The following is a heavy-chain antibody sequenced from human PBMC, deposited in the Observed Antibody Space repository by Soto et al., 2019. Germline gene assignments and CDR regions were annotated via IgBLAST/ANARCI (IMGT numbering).Heavy chain of an antibody. CDR1: GFTFSSYA. CDR2: ISYDGSNK. Sequence: QVQLVESGGGVVQPGRSLRLSRAASGFTFSSYAMHWVRQAPGKGLEWVAVISYDGSNKYYADSVKGRFTISRDNSKNTLYLQMNSLRAEDTAVYYCARKTGTSYYFDYWGQGTLFTASS. J-gene: IGHJ4*02. D-gene: IGHD1-1*01. V-gene: IGHV3-30-3*01. CDR3: ARKTGTSYYFDY.